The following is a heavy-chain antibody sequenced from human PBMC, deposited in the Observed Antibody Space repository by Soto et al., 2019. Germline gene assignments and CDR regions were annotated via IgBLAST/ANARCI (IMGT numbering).Heavy chain of an antibody. CDR1: GGSISSSNW. D-gene: IGHD1-1*01. V-gene: IGHV4-4*02. Sequence: QVQLQESGPGLVKPSGTLSLTCAVSGGSISSSNWWRWVRQPPGKGLEWIGEIYHSGSTNYNPSLKSRVTISVDKSKNQFSLKLSSVAAADTAVYYCAKRQPKGPWRRTGTYGMDVWGRGTTVTVSS. CDR3: AKRQPKGPWRRTGTYGMDV. J-gene: IGHJ6*02. CDR2: IYHSGST.